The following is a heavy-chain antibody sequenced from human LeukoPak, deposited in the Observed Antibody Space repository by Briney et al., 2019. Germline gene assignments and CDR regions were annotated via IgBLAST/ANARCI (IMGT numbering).Heavy chain of an antibody. D-gene: IGHD3-10*01. CDR3: ARAFTSGSYYDHFDY. CDR1: VYTFTSYY. J-gene: IGHJ4*02. CDR2: INPSGGST. V-gene: IGHV1-46*01. Sequence: GASVKVSCKASVYTFTSYYMHWVRQAPGQGLAWMGIINPSGGSTSYAQKFQGRVTMTRDSATSTVYMDLSSLRSEDAAVYYCARAFTSGSYYDHFDYWGQGTLVTVSS.